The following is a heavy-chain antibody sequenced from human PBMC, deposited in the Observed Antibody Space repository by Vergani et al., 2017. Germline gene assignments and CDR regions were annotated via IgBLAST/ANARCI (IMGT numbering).Heavy chain of an antibody. V-gene: IGHV3-33*01. D-gene: IGHD2-2*01. CDR2: IHYDGSHE. Sequence: QVQLEESGGGVVQPGRSLRLSCAGSGFTLSSHAMHWVRQAPGKGLEWVAFIHYDGSHEYYIDSVKGRFTISRDNSKNTLILQMNGLRAEDTAVYYCASSKDPGTFDYWGQGTLVTVSS. CDR1: GFTLSSHA. J-gene: IGHJ4*02. CDR3: ASSKDPGTFDY.